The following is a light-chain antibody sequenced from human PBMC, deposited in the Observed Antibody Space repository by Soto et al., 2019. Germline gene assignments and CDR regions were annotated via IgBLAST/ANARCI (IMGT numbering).Light chain of an antibody. CDR2: WAS. J-gene: IGKJ3*01. Sequence: DTVMTQSPDSLAVSLGERATINCRSSRSILSSSSNKNYLAWYQQKPGQPPKLLVYWASTRESGVPDRFSGSGSGTDFTLTISSLQAEDVAVYYYQQYSNTPFTFGPGTKVDIK. CDR1: RSILSSSSNKNY. V-gene: IGKV4-1*01. CDR3: QQYSNTPFT.